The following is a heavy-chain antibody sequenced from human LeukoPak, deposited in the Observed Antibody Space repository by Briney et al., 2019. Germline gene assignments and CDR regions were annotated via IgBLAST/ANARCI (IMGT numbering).Heavy chain of an antibody. CDR3: ARQAYYDFPDAFDI. V-gene: IGHV4-61*02. CDR2: IYTSGST. J-gene: IGHJ3*02. Sequence: SETLSLTCTVSGGSISSGSYYWSWIRQPAGKGLEWIGRIYTSGSTNYNPSLKSRVTISVDTSKNQFSLKLSSVTAADTAVYYCARQAYYDFPDAFDIWGQGTMVTVSS. D-gene: IGHD3-3*01. CDR1: GGSISSGSYY.